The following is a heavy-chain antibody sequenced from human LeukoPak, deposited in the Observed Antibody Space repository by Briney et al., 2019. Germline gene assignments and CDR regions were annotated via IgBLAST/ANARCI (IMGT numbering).Heavy chain of an antibody. J-gene: IGHJ4*02. CDR1: GFTFTSYW. D-gene: IGHD6-13*01. Sequence: GESLKISCKGSGFTFTSYWIGWVRQIPGKGIEWMGIIYPGDSDTRYRPSFQGPVSISVDKSISTAYLQWSSLKASDTAMYYCARLGATAGTDYWGQGTLVTVPS. CDR3: ARLGATAGTDY. V-gene: IGHV5-51*01. CDR2: IYPGDSDT.